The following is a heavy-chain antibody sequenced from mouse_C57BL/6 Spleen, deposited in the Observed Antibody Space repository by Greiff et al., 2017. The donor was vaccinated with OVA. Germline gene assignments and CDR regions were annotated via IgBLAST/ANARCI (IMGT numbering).Heavy chain of an antibody. Sequence: DVHLVESGGGLVKPGGSLKLSCAASGFTFSDYGMHWVRQAPEKGLEWVAYISSGSSTIYYADTVKGRFTISRDNAKNTLFLQMTSLRSEDTAMYYCARKTAQATVAYWGQGTLVTVSA. D-gene: IGHD3-2*02. J-gene: IGHJ3*01. CDR2: ISSGSSTI. CDR3: ARKTAQATVAY. V-gene: IGHV5-17*01. CDR1: GFTFSDYG.